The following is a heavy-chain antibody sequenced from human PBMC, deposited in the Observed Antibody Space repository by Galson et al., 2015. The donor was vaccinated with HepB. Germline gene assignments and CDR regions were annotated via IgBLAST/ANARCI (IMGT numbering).Heavy chain of an antibody. Sequence: SLRLSCAASGFTFSSYAMHWVRQAPGKGLEWVAVISYDGSNKYYADSVKGRFTISRDNSKNTLYLQMNSLRAEDTAVYYCARVRPPQTDYSNPEYYFDYWGQGTLVTVSS. V-gene: IGHV3-30-3*01. CDR2: ISYDGSNK. CDR1: GFTFSSYA. D-gene: IGHD4-11*01. J-gene: IGHJ4*02. CDR3: ARVRPPQTDYSNPEYYFDY.